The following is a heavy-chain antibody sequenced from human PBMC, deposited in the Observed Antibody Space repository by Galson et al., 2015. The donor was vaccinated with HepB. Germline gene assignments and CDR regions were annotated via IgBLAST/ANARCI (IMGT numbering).Heavy chain of an antibody. D-gene: IGHD3-22*01. J-gene: IGHJ5*02. CDR3: AKELDSSGYYFLVPNWFDP. Sequence: SLRLSCAASGFTFSSYGMHWVRQAPGKGLEWVAVISYDGSNKYYADSVKGRFTISRDNSKNTLYLQMNSLRAEDTAVYYCAKELDSSGYYFLVPNWFDPWGQGTLVTVSS. V-gene: IGHV3-30*18. CDR1: GFTFSSYG. CDR2: ISYDGSNK.